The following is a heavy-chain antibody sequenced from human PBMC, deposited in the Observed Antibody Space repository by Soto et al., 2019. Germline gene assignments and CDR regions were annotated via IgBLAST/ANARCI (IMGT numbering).Heavy chain of an antibody. CDR3: ARPRSHYYDRSAERAFDI. J-gene: IGHJ3*02. D-gene: IGHD3-22*01. CDR2: IYYSGTT. Sequence: SETLSLTCSVSGGSVSDKTYYWSWIRQSPGKGLEWIGYIYYSGTTNYNPSLKSRVTISVDTSKNQFSLRLDSVTAADTALYYCARPRSHYYDRSAERAFDIWGQGTMVTVSS. V-gene: IGHV4-61*01. CDR1: GGSVSDKTYY.